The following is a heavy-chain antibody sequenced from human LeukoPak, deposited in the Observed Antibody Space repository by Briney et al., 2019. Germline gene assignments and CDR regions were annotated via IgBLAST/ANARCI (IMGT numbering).Heavy chain of an antibody. CDR1: GYSFTDYY. D-gene: IGHD2-21*01. Sequence: ASVKVSCKASGYSFTDYYMHWVRQAPGQGLEWMGWINPNSGGTNSAQKFQGRVTMTRDTSITTVYMEVSWLTSDDTAIYYCARADRLHGGPYLIGPWGQGTLVTVSS. J-gene: IGHJ5*02. V-gene: IGHV1-2*02. CDR2: INPNSGGT. CDR3: ARADRLHGGPYLIGP.